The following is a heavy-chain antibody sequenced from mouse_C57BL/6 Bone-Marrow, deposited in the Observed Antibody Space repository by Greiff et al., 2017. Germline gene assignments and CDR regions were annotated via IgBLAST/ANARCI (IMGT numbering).Heavy chain of an antibody. Sequence: QVQLKQSGAELARPGASVKLSCKASGYTFTSYGISWVKQRTGQGLEWIGEIYPRSGNTYYNEKFKGKATLTADKSSSTAYMELRSLTSEDSAVYFCARLGITTVVATPYYYAMDYWGQGTSVTVSS. J-gene: IGHJ4*01. D-gene: IGHD1-1*01. V-gene: IGHV1-81*01. CDR1: GYTFTSYG. CDR2: IYPRSGNT. CDR3: ARLGITTVVATPYYYAMDY.